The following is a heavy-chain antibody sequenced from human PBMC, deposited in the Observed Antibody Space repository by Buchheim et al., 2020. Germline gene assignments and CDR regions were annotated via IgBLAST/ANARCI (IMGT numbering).Heavy chain of an antibody. CDR1: GYTFTGYY. Sequence: QVQLVQSGAEVKKPGASVKVSCKASGYTFTGYYMHWVRQAPGQGLEWMGWINPNSGGTNHAQKFQGWVTMTRATSISTAYMELSRLRSDDTAVYYCARVPWGSSSFGMDVWGQGTT. V-gene: IGHV1-2*04. D-gene: IGHD7-27*01. CDR3: ARVPWGSSSFGMDV. J-gene: IGHJ6*02. CDR2: INPNSGGT.